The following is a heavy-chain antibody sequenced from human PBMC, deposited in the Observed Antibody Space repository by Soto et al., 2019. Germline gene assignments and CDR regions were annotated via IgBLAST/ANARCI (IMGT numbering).Heavy chain of an antibody. D-gene: IGHD5-18*01. V-gene: IGHV1-8*01. CDR1: GYTFTSYD. CDR2: MNPNSGNT. CDR3: AREGGYSYGFDY. Sequence: ASVKVSCNASGYTFTSYDINLVRQATGQGLEWMGWMNPNSGNTGYAQKFQGRVTMSRNTSISTAYMELSSLRSEDTAVYYCAREGGYSYGFDYWGQGTLVTVSS. J-gene: IGHJ4*02.